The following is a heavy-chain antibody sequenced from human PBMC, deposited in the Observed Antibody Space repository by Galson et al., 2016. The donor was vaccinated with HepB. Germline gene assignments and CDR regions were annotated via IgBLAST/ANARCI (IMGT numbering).Heavy chain of an antibody. Sequence: SLRLSCADSTFTFSNYWMTWVRQAPGKGLEWVANIKPDGSEKYYVGSVKGRFTISRDNAKKSLYLQMNSLRAEDTAVYYCARRSCTAVACYSASYRCFDSWGQGTLVTVSS. CDR3: ARRSCTAVACYSASYRCFDS. CDR2: IKPDGSEK. D-gene: IGHD2-15*01. V-gene: IGHV3-7*01. J-gene: IGHJ4*02. CDR1: TFTFSNYW.